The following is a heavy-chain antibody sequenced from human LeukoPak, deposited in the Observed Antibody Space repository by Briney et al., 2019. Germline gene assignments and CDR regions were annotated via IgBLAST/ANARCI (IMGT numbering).Heavy chain of an antibody. CDR1: GYTLTELS. J-gene: IGHJ4*02. D-gene: IGHD3-10*01. V-gene: IGHV1-24*01. CDR2: FDPEDGET. CDR3: ATLAGAVGDFDY. Sequence: ASVKVSCKVSGYTLTELSMHWVRQAPGKGLEWMGGFDPEDGETIYGQKFQGRVTMTEDTSTDTAYMELSSLRSEDTAVYYCATLAGAVGDFDYWGQGTLVTVSS.